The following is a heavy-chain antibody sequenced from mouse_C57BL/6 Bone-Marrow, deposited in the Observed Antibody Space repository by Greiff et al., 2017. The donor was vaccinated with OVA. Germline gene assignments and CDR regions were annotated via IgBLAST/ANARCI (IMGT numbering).Heavy chain of an antibody. CDR3: ARGGYYGLEDY. Sequence: QVQLQQPGAELVKPGASVKLSCKASGYTFTSYWMQWVKQRPGQGLEWIGEIDPSDSYTNYNQKFKGKATLTVDTSSSTAYMQLSSLTSEDSAVYYCARGGYYGLEDYWGQGTTLTVSS. D-gene: IGHD1-1*01. J-gene: IGHJ2*01. CDR2: IDPSDSYT. CDR1: GYTFTSYW. V-gene: IGHV1-50*01.